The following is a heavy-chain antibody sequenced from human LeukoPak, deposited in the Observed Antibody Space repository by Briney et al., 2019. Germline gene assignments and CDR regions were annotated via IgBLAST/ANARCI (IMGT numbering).Heavy chain of an antibody. V-gene: IGHV1-69*06. CDR3: ASSITMVRENWFDP. CDR2: IIPIFGTA. J-gene: IGHJ5*02. Sequence: GASVKVSCKASGGTFGSYAISWVRQAPGQGLEWMGGIIPIFGTANYAQKFQGRVTITADKSTSTAYMELSSLRSEDTAVYYCASSITMVRENWFDPWGQGTLVTVSS. CDR1: GGTFGSYA. D-gene: IGHD3-10*01.